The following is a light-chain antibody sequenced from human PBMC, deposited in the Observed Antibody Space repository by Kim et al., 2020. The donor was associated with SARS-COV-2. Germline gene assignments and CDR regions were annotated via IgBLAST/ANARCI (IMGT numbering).Light chain of an antibody. Sequence: QSVLTQPPSASGTPGQRVTISCSGVTSNIGRNVVNWYQQLPGTAPKLLIYTNDQRPSGVPDRFSGSKSGTSASLAISGLQSEDEADYYCAACDDRLHGSVFGTGTKVTVL. CDR3: AACDDRLHGSV. CDR2: TND. J-gene: IGLJ1*01. V-gene: IGLV1-44*01. CDR1: TSNIGRNV.